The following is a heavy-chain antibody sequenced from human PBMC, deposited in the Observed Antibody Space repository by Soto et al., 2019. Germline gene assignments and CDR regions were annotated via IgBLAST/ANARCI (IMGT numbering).Heavy chain of an antibody. V-gene: IGHV1-2*02. CDR2: INPNSGGT. CDR1: GYTFTGYY. J-gene: IGHJ4*02. CDR3: ANGIGYCSGGSCEEDY. D-gene: IGHD2-15*01. Sequence: ASVKVSCKASGYTFTGYYMHWVRQAPGQGLEWMGWINPNSGGTNYAQKFQGRVTMTRDTSISTAYMELSRLGSDDTAVYYCANGIGYCSGGSCEEDYWGQGTLVTVYS.